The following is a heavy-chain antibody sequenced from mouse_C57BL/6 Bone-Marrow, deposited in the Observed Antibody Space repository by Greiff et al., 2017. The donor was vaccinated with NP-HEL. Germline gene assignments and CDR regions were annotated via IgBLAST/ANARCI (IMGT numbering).Heavy chain of an antibody. J-gene: IGHJ4*01. Sequence: VQLQQSGPELVKPGASVKISCKASGYAFSSSWMNWVKQRPGKGLEWIGRIYPGDGDTNYNGTFKGKATLTVDKSSSTAYMQLSSQTSEDSAVYFCARCGLITTVVVYARDYWGQGTSVTVSS. CDR1: GYAFSSSW. CDR2: IYPGDGDT. V-gene: IGHV1-82*01. CDR3: ARCGLITTVVVYARDY. D-gene: IGHD1-1*01.